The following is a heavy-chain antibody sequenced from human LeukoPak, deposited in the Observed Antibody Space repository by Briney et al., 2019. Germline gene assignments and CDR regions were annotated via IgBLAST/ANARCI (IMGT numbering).Heavy chain of an antibody. Sequence: SETLSLTCTVSGGSISSYYWSWIRQPPGKGLEWIGYIYYSGNTNYNPSLKSRVTISVDTSKNQFSLKLSSVTAADTAVYYCARIAGATYFDYWGQGTLVTVSS. D-gene: IGHD6-13*01. CDR2: IYYSGNT. CDR3: ARIAGATYFDY. J-gene: IGHJ4*02. CDR1: GGSISSYY. V-gene: IGHV4-59*01.